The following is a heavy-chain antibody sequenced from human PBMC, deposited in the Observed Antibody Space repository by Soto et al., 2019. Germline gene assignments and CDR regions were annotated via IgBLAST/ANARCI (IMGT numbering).Heavy chain of an antibody. CDR1: GFTFSNYW. J-gene: IGHJ6*02. D-gene: IGHD3-3*01. V-gene: IGHV3-33*08. Sequence: PGGSLRLSCAASGFTFSNYWMTWARQAPGKGLEWVAVIRYDGSNKYYADSVKGRFTISRDNSKNTLYLQMNSLRAEDTAVYYCARDIRFLEWFPSPYYYGMDVWGQGTTVTVSS. CDR3: ARDIRFLEWFPSPYYYGMDV. CDR2: IRYDGSNK.